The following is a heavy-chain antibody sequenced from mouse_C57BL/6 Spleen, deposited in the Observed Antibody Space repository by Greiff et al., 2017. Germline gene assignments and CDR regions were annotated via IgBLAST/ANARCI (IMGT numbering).Heavy chain of an antibody. V-gene: IGHV1-4*01. Sequence: QVQLQQSGAELARPGASVKMSCKASGYTFTSYTMHWVKQRPGQGLEWIGYINPSSGYTKYNQKFKDKATLTADKSSSTAYMQLSSLTSEDSAVYYCARYYGSSYGEDAMDYWGQGTSVTVSS. CDR1: GYTFTSYT. D-gene: IGHD1-1*01. J-gene: IGHJ4*01. CDR2: INPSSGYT. CDR3: ARYYGSSYGEDAMDY.